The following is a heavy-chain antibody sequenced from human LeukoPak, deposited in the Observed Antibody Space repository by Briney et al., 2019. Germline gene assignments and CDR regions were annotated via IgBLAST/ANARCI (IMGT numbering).Heavy chain of an antibody. J-gene: IGHJ4*02. Sequence: ASVKVSCKASGYTFTGYYMHWVRQAPGQGLEWTGWINPNSGGTNYAQKFQGRVTMTRDTSISTAYVELSRLRSDDTAVYYCASMTVDTAMVYYWGQGTLVTVSS. V-gene: IGHV1-2*02. CDR1: GYTFTGYY. CDR2: INPNSGGT. D-gene: IGHD5-18*01. CDR3: ASMTVDTAMVYY.